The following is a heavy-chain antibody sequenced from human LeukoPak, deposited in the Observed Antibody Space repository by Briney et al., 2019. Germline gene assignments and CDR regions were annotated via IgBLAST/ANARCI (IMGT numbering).Heavy chain of an antibody. Sequence: GESLKISCKGSGYTFANYWIGWVRQMPGKGLKWMGIIYPGDPDTRYSPSFQGQVTISADKSISTAYLQWSSLKASDTAMYYCARRHYYDSSGPSAGSYHGMDVWGQGTTVTVSS. CDR3: ARRHYYDSSGPSAGSYHGMDV. CDR2: IYPGDPDT. D-gene: IGHD3-22*01. V-gene: IGHV5-51*01. CDR1: GYTFANYW. J-gene: IGHJ6*02.